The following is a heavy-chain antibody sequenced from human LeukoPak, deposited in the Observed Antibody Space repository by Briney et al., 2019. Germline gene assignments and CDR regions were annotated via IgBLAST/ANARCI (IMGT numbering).Heavy chain of an antibody. Sequence: PSETLSLTCTVSGGSISDYYWNWIRQPPGKGLEWVAYVHYSATTKYNPSLQSRVTTAVDMSKKEVSLRLDSVTAADTAVYYCAGDMRGSAKVWFDSWGQGVQVIVSS. CDR3: AGDMRGSAKVWFDS. D-gene: IGHD3-10*01. CDR2: VHYSATT. V-gene: IGHV4-59*12. CDR1: GGSISDYY. J-gene: IGHJ5*01.